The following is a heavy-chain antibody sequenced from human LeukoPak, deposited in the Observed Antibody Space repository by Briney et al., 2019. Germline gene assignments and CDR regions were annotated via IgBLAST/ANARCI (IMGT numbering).Heavy chain of an antibody. CDR3: AKDRAKAAAGTYDY. J-gene: IGHJ4*02. CDR1: GFTFSSYA. V-gene: IGHV3-23*01. D-gene: IGHD6-13*01. CDR2: ISGSGGST. Sequence: GGSLRLSCAASGFTFSSYAMSWVRQAPGKGLEWVSAISGSGGSTYYADSVKGRFTISRDNSKYTLYLQMNSLRAEDTAVYYCAKDRAKAAAGTYDYWGQGTLVTVSS.